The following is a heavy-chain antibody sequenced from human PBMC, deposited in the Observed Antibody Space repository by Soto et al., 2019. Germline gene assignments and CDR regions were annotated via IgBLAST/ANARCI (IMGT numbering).Heavy chain of an antibody. V-gene: IGHV3-30*03. J-gene: IGHJ6*02. CDR3: ASDPLSSYYYYAMDV. CDR1: GFTFSSYA. Sequence: GGSLRLSCAASGFTFSSYAMHWVRQAPGKGLEWVALITFDGTKKYYGDPVKGRFTISRDNSKNTLHLQMTSLRGDDTAVYYCASDPLSSYYYYAMDVWGQGTPVTVSS. CDR2: ITFDGTKK.